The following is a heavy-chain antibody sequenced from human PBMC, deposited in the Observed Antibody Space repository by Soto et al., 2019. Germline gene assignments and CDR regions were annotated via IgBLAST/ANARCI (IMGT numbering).Heavy chain of an antibody. CDR1: GGTFSSYA. V-gene: IGHV1-69*13. J-gene: IGHJ4*02. CDR3: ARSTVAVNYFDY. D-gene: IGHD6-19*01. Sequence: ASVKVSCKASGGTFSSYAISWVRQAPGQGLEWIGGFHPEEGETDYAQKFQGRVTMTEDESTNTAYMELSSLRSEDTAVYYCARSTVAVNYFDYWGQGTLVTVSS. CDR2: FHPEEGET.